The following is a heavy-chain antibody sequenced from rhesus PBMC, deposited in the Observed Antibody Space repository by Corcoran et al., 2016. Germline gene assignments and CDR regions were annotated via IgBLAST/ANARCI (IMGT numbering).Heavy chain of an antibody. CDR2: IYGGSGNT. Sequence: QVQLQESGPGLVKPSETLSLTCAVSGYSISSGYGWGWIRQPPGKGLEWIGQIYGGSGNTYYNPSLKSRVTVSKDTSKNQFSLKLSSVTAADTAVYYCARGDYGNLRAFDYWGQGVLVTVSS. V-gene: IGHV4-127*01. CDR3: ARGDYGNLRAFDY. CDR1: GYSISSGYG. J-gene: IGHJ4*01. D-gene: IGHD4-35*01.